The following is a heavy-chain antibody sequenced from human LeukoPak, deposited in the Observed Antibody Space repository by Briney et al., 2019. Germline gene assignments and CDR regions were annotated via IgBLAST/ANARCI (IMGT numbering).Heavy chain of an antibody. CDR3: ARRVVVASRGRFDP. Sequence: ASVKVSCKASGYTFTGYHIHWVRQAPGQGLEWMGWINPNSGDTKYAQKFQGRVTMTRDTSISTAYMELRRLRSDDTAVYYCARRVVVASRGRFDPWGEGTLVTVSS. CDR2: INPNSGDT. J-gene: IGHJ5*02. D-gene: IGHD2-15*01. CDR1: GYTFTGYH. V-gene: IGHV1-2*02.